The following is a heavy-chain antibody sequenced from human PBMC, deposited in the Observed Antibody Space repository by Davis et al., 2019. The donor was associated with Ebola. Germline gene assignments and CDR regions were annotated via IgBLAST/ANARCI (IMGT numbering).Heavy chain of an antibody. D-gene: IGHD5-24*01. CDR2: INANTGGT. CDR1: GYSFTGYY. J-gene: IGHJ4*02. CDR3: AREGEMATIGLEAILNPFDY. V-gene: IGHV1-2*04. Sequence: GESLKVSCKASGYSFTGYYLHWLRLAPGQGLEWMGWINANTGGTRYAQKFQGWVTLTRDTSISTAYMELYRLRSDDTAVYYCAREGEMATIGLEAILNPFDYWGQGTLVTVSS.